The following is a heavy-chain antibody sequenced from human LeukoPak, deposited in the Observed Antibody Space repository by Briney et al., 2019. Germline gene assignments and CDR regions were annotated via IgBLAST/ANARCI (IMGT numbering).Heavy chain of an antibody. CDR3: ASPYYDFWSGYYPLSY. Sequence: GGSLRLSCAASGFTFSSYSMNWVRQAPGKGLEWVSSISSISSYIYYADSVKGRFTISRDNAKNSLYLQMKSLRAEDTAVSYCASPYYDFWSGYYPLSYWGQGTLVTVSS. J-gene: IGHJ4*02. CDR2: ISSISSYI. CDR1: GFTFSSYS. D-gene: IGHD3-3*01. V-gene: IGHV3-21*01.